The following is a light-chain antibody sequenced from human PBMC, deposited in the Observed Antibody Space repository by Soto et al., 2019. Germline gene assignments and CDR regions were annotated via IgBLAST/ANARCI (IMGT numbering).Light chain of an antibody. V-gene: IGKV3-20*01. CDR3: QQYGSSLIT. J-gene: IGKJ5*01. Sequence: EIVLTQSPGTLSLSPGERATLSCSASQSVSSSYLAWYQQRPGQAPSLLIYGASSRATGIPDRFSGSGSGTDFTLTITRLEPEDFAVYYCQQYGSSLITFGHGTRLEI. CDR1: QSVSSSY. CDR2: GAS.